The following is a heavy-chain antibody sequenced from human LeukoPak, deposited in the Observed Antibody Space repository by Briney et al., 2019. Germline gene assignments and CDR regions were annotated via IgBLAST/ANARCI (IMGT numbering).Heavy chain of an antibody. CDR2: ISSSGITI. CDR1: GFTISSYE. D-gene: IGHD6-19*01. V-gene: IGHV3-48*03. J-gene: IGHJ4*02. Sequence: GGSLRLSCAAFGFTISSYEMNWVRQAPGKGLEWVSYISSSGITIYYADSVKGRFTISRDNAKNSLYLQMNSLRAEDTAVYHCATKVAGTTHFSYWGQGTLVTVSS. CDR3: ATKVAGTTHFSY.